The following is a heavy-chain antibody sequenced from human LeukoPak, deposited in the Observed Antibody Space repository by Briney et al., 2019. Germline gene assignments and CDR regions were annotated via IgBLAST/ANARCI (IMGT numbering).Heavy chain of an antibody. Sequence: SETLSLTFTVSGGSISSGSYYWSWIRQPAGKGLEWIGRIYTSGSTNYNPSLKSRVTISVDTSKNQFSLKLSSVTAADTAVYYCARHGRMVRGVIIYYFDYWGQGTLVTVSS. CDR2: IYTSGST. J-gene: IGHJ4*02. D-gene: IGHD3-10*01. V-gene: IGHV4-61*02. CDR1: GGSISSGSYY. CDR3: ARHGRMVRGVIIYYFDY.